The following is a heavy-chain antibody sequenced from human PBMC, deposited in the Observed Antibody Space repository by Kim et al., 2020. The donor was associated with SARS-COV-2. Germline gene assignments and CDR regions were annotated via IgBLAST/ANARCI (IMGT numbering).Heavy chain of an antibody. CDR2: ISYDGSNK. CDR1: GFTFSSYA. J-gene: IGHJ4*02. V-gene: IGHV3-30*04. Sequence: GGSLRLSCAASGFTFSSYAMHWVRQAPGKGLEWVAVISYDGSNKYYADSVKGRFTISRDNSKNTLYLQMNSLRAEDTAVYYCARDVVVAATPNFDYWGQGALVTVSS. CDR3: ARDVVVAATPNFDY. D-gene: IGHD2-15*01.